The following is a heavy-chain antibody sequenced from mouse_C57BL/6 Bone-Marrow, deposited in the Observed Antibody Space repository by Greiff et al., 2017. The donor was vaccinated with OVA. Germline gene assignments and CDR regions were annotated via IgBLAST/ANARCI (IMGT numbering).Heavy chain of an antibody. D-gene: IGHD1-1*01. V-gene: IGHV5-17*01. Sequence: EVKVVESGGGLVKPGGSLKLSCAASGFTFSDYGMHWVRQAPEKGLEWVAYISSGSSTIYYADTVKGRFTISRDNAKNTLFLQMTSLRSEDTAMYYCARAVVRYFDVWGTGTTVTVSS. CDR1: GFTFSDYG. CDR2: ISSGSSTI. CDR3: ARAVVRYFDV. J-gene: IGHJ1*03.